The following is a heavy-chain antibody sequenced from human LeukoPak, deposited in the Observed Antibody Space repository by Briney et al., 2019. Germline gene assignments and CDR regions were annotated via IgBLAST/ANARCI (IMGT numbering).Heavy chain of an antibody. J-gene: IGHJ4*02. CDR1: GGSISSYY. CDR2: IYYSGST. V-gene: IGHV4-59*01. D-gene: IGHD1-26*01. CDR3: ARALVGATTDY. Sequence: SETLSLTCTVSGGSISSYYWSWIRQPPGKGLEWIGYIYYSGSTNYNPSLRSRVTISVDTSKNQFSLKLSSVTAADTAVYYCARALVGATTDYWGQGTLVTVSS.